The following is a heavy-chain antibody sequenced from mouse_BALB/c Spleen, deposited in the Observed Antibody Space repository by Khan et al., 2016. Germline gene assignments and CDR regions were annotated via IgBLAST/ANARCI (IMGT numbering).Heavy chain of an antibody. V-gene: IGHV8-8*01. D-gene: IGHD2-3*01. CDR1: GFSLSTSGMG. Sequence: QVQLKQSGPGILQPSQTLSLTCSFSGFSLSTSGMGVGWIRQPSGKGLEWLAHIWWNDDKHYHPALKSRLTISKDTSSNQVFLKIASVDTADTATYYCVRICRWLLGDYWGQGTSVTVSS. CDR2: IWWNDDK. J-gene: IGHJ4*01. CDR3: VRICRWLLGDY.